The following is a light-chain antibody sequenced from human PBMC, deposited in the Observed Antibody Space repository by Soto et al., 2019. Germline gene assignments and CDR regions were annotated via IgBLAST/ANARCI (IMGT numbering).Light chain of an antibody. CDR2: GAS. J-gene: IGKJ2*01. CDR3: QQYNNWPPYT. V-gene: IGKV3D-15*01. CDR1: QSVSSN. Sequence: EIVMTQSPATLSVSPGERATLSCRASQSVSSNLAWYQQIHGQAPRLLIYGASIRATGIPARFSGSGSGTELTLTISSLQSEDFAVYYCQQYNNWPPYTFGQGTNLEIK.